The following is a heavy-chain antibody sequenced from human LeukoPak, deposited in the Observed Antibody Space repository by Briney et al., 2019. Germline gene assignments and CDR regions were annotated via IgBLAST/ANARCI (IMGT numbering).Heavy chain of an antibody. V-gene: IGHV3-30*02. CDR3: AKENDFWSGYSPSFDY. CDR1: GFTFSSYG. Sequence: PGGSLRLSCAASGFTFSSYGMHWVRQAPGKGLEWVAFIRYDGSNKYYADSVKGRFTISRDNSKNTLYLQMNSLRAEDTAVYYCAKENDFWSGYSPSFDYWGQGTLVTVSS. D-gene: IGHD3-3*01. J-gene: IGHJ4*02. CDR2: IRYDGSNK.